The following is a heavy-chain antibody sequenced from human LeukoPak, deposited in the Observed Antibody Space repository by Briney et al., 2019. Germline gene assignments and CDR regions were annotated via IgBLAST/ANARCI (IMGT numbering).Heavy chain of an antibody. D-gene: IGHD1-26*01. CDR2: ISYDGSNK. CDR3: ARGKPYRCDY. Sequence: QPGRSLRLSCAASGFTFSSYAMHWVRQAPGKGLEWVAVISYDGSNKYYADSVKGRFTISRDNSKNTLYLQMNSLRAEDTAVYYCARGKPYRCDYWGQGTLVTVSS. V-gene: IGHV3-30-3*01. J-gene: IGHJ4*02. CDR1: GFTFSSYA.